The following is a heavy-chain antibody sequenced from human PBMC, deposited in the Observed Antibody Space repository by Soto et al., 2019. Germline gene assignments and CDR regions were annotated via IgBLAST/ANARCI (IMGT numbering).Heavy chain of an antibody. Sequence: PGGSLRLSCAASGFTFSSYSMNWVRQAPGKGLEWVSSISSSSSYIYYADSVKGRFTISTDNAKNSLYLQMNSLRAEDTAVYYCARDSSRGVRMVYAMGYYMDVWGKGTTVTVSS. CDR1: GFTFSSYS. V-gene: IGHV3-21*01. CDR3: ARDSSRGVRMVYAMGYYMDV. J-gene: IGHJ6*03. D-gene: IGHD2-8*01. CDR2: ISSSSSYI.